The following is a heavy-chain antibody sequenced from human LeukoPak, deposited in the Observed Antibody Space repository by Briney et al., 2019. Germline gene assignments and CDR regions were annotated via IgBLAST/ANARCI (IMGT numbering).Heavy chain of an antibody. CDR2: IYYSGRT. D-gene: IGHD3-10*01. CDR1: GGSISSYY. J-gene: IGHJ3*02. Sequence: PSETLSLTCTVSGGSISSYYWSWIRQPPGKGLEWIGYIYYSGRTNYNPSLKSRVTISVDTSKNQFSLKLSSVTAADTAVYYCAVGGVYLRGGAEAFDIWGQGTMVTVSS. CDR3: AVGGVYLRGGAEAFDI. V-gene: IGHV4-59*01.